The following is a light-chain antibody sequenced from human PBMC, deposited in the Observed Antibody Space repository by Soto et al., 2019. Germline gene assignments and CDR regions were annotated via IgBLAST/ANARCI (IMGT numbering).Light chain of an antibody. CDR3: QQYNSYRT. J-gene: IGKJ1*01. CDR1: QSISRW. V-gene: IGKV1-5*01. Sequence: DIQLTQSPSTLSASVGDRVTITCRSRQSISRWLAWYQQKPGKAPKLLIYDASILESGVQSRFSGSGSGTEFTLTITSLKPEEFATYYCQQYNSYRTFGQGTKGDIK. CDR2: DAS.